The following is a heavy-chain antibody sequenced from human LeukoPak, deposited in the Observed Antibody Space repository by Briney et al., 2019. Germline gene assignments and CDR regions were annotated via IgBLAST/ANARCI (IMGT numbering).Heavy chain of an antibody. Sequence: PSETLSLTCAVYGPSFSSYYSGWIRQPPGKGLEWIWEINHSGSTNYNPSLKSGVTISVDTSKTQFSLKLSSVTAAATAVSDCARGRCSGGSCYKGHFQYWGRGTLVTVSS. J-gene: IGHJ1*01. CDR3: ARGRCSGGSCYKGHFQY. CDR1: GPSFSSYY. D-gene: IGHD2-15*01. CDR2: INHSGST. V-gene: IGHV4-34*01.